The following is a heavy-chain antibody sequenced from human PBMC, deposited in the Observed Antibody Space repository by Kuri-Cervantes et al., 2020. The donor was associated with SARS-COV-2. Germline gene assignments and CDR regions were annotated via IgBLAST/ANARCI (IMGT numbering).Heavy chain of an antibody. V-gene: IGHV1-69*13. D-gene: IGHD2-2*01. CDR2: IIPIFGTA. J-gene: IGHJ4*02. Sequence: SVKVSCKASGGTFSSYAISWVRQAPGQGLEWMGGIIPIFGTANYAQKFQGRVTITADESTSTAYMELSSLRSEDTAVYYCARVCRSTSCGRSIDYWGQGTLVTGSS. CDR3: ARVCRSTSCGRSIDY. CDR1: GGTFSSYA.